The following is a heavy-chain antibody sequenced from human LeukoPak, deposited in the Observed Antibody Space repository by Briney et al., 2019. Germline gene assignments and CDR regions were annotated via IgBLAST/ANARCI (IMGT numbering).Heavy chain of an antibody. J-gene: IGHJ4*02. CDR1: GYTFTSYG. CDR3: ARTLELDHYHDSSGYYYGFDY. Sequence: ASVKVSFKASGYTFTSYGISWVRQAPGQGLEWMGWISAYNGNTNYAQKLQGRVTMTTDTSTSTAYMELRSLRSDDTAVYYCARTLELDHYHDSSGYYYGFDYWGQGTLVTVSS. D-gene: IGHD3-22*01. V-gene: IGHV1-18*01. CDR2: ISAYNGNT.